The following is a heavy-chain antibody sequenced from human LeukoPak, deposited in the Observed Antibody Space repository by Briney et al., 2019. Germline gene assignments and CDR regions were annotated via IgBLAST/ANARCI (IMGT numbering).Heavy chain of an antibody. Sequence: SETLSLTCTVSGGSISSYYWSWIRQPAGKGLEWIGRIYTSGSTNYNPSLKSRVTMSVDTSKNQFSLKLSSVTAADTAVYYCARGAERYDFWRGYYKDWFDPWGQGTLVTVSS. CDR1: GGSISSYY. CDR2: IYTSGST. J-gene: IGHJ5*02. V-gene: IGHV4-4*07. D-gene: IGHD3-3*01. CDR3: ARGAERYDFWRGYYKDWFDP.